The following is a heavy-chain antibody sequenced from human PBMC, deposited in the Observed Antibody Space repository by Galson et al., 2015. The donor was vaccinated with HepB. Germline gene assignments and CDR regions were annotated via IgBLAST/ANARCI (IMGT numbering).Heavy chain of an antibody. CDR3: ARDSGVGFRYFDY. D-gene: IGHD3-10*01. CDR1: GFTFHDYA. V-gene: IGHV3-9*01. CDR2: ISWNSGSM. Sequence: SLRLSCASSGFTFHDYAIHWVRQAPGKGLEWVSGISWNSGSMGYADSVKGRFSISRDNAKNSVYLQMNSLRADDTALYYCARDSGVGFRYFDYWGQGTLVAVSS. J-gene: IGHJ4*02.